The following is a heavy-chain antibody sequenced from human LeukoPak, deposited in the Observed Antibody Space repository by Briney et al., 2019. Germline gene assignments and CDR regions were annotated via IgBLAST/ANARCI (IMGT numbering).Heavy chain of an antibody. CDR2: ISGSGGSK. V-gene: IGHV3-23*01. CDR3: AKERMWIQPWLFDY. J-gene: IGHJ4*02. CDR1: GYTFSSYA. D-gene: IGHD5-18*01. Sequence: GGSLRLSCAASGYTFSSYAMSWVRQAPGKGLEWVSAISGSGGSKYYADSVKGRFTISRDNSKNTLYLQMNSLRAEDAAVYYCAKERMWIQPWLFDYWGQGTLVTVSS.